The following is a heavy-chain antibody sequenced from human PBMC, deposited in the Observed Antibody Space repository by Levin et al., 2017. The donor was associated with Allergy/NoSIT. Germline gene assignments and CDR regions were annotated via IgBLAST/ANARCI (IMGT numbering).Heavy chain of an antibody. CDR3: VRDKVGAFGSGGYYFDL. Sequence: GESLKISCAASGVTVKDHYMSWLRQAPGKGLEWLSYIDGSGTFTDYADSVKGRFTISRDNAKKSLYLQMSDLRTEDTAMYFCVRDKVGAFGSGGYYFDLWGQGIQVTVSS. D-gene: IGHD3-10*01. V-gene: IGHV3-11*05. J-gene: IGHJ4*02. CDR2: IDGSGTFT. CDR1: GVTVKDHY.